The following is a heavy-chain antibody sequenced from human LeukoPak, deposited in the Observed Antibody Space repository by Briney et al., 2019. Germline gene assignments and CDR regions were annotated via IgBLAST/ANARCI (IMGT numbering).Heavy chain of an antibody. CDR3: ARDTVTNEENYYYYYMDV. D-gene: IGHD4-11*01. Sequence: SVKVSCKASGGTFSSYAISWVRQAPGQGLEWMGGIIPIFGTANYAQKFQGRVTNTTDESTSTAYMELSSLRSEDTAVYYCARDTVTNEENYYYYYMDVWGKGTTVTVSS. CDR1: GGTFSSYA. CDR2: IIPIFGTA. J-gene: IGHJ6*03. V-gene: IGHV1-69*05.